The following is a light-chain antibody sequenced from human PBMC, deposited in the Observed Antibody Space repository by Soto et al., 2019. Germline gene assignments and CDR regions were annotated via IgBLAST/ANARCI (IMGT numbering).Light chain of an antibody. CDR2: GAS. Sequence: EIVLTQSPGTLSLSPGERATLSCRASQSVSSSYLAWYQQKPGQAPRLLIYGASSRATGNPDRFSGSGSGTDFTLTVSSLEPEDFALYYCQQYGSSPWTFGQGTKVEIK. CDR1: QSVSSSY. J-gene: IGKJ1*01. CDR3: QQYGSSPWT. V-gene: IGKV3-20*01.